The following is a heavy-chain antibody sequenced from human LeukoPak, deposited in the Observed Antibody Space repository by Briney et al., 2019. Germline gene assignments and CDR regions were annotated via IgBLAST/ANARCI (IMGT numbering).Heavy chain of an antibody. CDR3: ARAPPSMVRGVIKHTYYFDY. V-gene: IGHV3-21*01. J-gene: IGHJ4*02. CDR2: ISSSSSYI. CDR1: GFTFSSYS. Sequence: GGSLRLSCAASGFTFSSYSMNWVRQAPGKGLEWVSSISSSSSYIYYADSVKGRFTTSRDNAKNSLYLQMNSLRAEDTAVYYCARAPPSMVRGVIKHTYYFDYWGQGTLVTVSS. D-gene: IGHD3-10*01.